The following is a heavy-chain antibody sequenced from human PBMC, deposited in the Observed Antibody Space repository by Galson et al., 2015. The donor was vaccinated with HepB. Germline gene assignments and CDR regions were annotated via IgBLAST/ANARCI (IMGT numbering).Heavy chain of an antibody. Sequence: FSSYGMSWVRQAPGRGLEWVSIISGSGSNTYYAESVKGRFTISRDNSKNTLYLQMNSLRAEDTAVYYCARDHIRGGTYFEAFDIWGQGTMVTVSS. D-gene: IGHD1-26*01. CDR1: FSSYG. V-gene: IGHV3-23*01. CDR3: ARDHIRGGTYFEAFDI. CDR2: ISGSGSNT. J-gene: IGHJ3*02.